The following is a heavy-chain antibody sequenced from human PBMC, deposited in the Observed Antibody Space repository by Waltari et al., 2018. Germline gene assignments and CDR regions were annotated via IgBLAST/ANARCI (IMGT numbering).Heavy chain of an antibody. V-gene: IGHV4-39*01. CDR1: GGSIRRSSYY. CDR3: ATPGETDSSSWIVDY. Sequence: QLQLQESGPGLVKPSETLSLTCTVSGGSIRRSSYYWGWIRQPPGKGLEWIGSIYYSGSTYYNPSLKSRVTISVDTSKNQFSLKLSSVTAADTAVYYCATPGETDSSSWIVDYWGQGTLVTVSS. D-gene: IGHD6-13*01. CDR2: IYYSGST. J-gene: IGHJ4*02.